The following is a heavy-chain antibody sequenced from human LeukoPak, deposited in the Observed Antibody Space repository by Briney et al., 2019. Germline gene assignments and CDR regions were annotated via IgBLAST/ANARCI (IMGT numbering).Heavy chain of an antibody. CDR2: IYTSGST. CDR1: GGSISSYY. J-gene: IGHJ4*02. Sequence: SETLSLTCTVSGGSISSYYWSWIRQPAGKGLEWIGRIYTSGSTNYNPSLKSRVTMSVDTSKNQFSLKLSSVTAADTAVYYCAREDSITHSDILTGYYPLYYFDYWGQGTLVTVSS. D-gene: IGHD3-9*01. V-gene: IGHV4-4*07. CDR3: AREDSITHSDILTGYYPLYYFDY.